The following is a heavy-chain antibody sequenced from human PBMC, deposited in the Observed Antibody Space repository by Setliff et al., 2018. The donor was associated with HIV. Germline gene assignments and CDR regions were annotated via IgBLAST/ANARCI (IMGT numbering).Heavy chain of an antibody. CDR3: AKDPRAAVATICDY. Sequence: GGSLRLSCAASGFTFSDYYMSWIRQAPGKGLEWVSYISSSGGSTYYADSVKGRFTISRDNSKNTLYPQMNSLRAEDTAVYYCAKDPRAAVATICDYWGQGTLVTVSS. J-gene: IGHJ4*02. V-gene: IGHV3-11*01. CDR1: GFTFSDYY. D-gene: IGHD5-12*01. CDR2: ISSSGGST.